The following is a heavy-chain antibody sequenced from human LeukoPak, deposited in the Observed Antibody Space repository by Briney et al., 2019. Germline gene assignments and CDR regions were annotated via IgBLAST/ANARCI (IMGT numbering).Heavy chain of an antibody. J-gene: IGHJ4*02. V-gene: IGHV3-48*03. CDR3: AREGYGDYHPLFDY. CDR2: IRSGGSTI. CDR1: GFTFSSYE. Sequence: GGSLRLSCAASGFTFSSYEMNWVRQAPGKGREWVSYIRSGGSTIYYADSVKGRFTISRDNAKNSLYLQMNSLRAEDTAVYYCAREGYGDYHPLFDYWGQGTLVPVSS. D-gene: IGHD4-17*01.